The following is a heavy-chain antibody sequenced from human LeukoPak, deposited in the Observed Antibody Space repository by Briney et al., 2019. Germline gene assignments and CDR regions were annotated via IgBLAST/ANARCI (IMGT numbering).Heavy chain of an antibody. D-gene: IGHD2-8*02. CDR2: ISSESSHT. CDR1: GFTFSGHY. J-gene: IGHJ4*02. V-gene: IGHV3-11*03. CDR3: ARIVPGGASFDN. Sequence: GGSLRLSCAASGFTFSGHYMSWIRQAPGKGLEWLSYISSESSHTNYADSVKGRFTISRDNAENSLYLQMNSLRAEDTAVYYCARIVPGGASFDNWGQGTLVTVSS.